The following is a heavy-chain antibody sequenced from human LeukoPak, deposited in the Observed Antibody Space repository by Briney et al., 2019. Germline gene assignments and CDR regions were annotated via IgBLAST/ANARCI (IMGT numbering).Heavy chain of an antibody. J-gene: IGHJ5*02. V-gene: IGHV4-59*12. Sequence: SETLSLTCTVSGGSISSYYRSWIRQPPGKGLEWIGYIYHSGSTYYNPSLKSRVTISVDRSKNQFSLKLSSVTAADTAVYYCARGSTAARIHWFDPWGQGTLVTVSS. CDR1: GGSISSYY. D-gene: IGHD6-6*01. CDR3: ARGSTAARIHWFDP. CDR2: IYHSGST.